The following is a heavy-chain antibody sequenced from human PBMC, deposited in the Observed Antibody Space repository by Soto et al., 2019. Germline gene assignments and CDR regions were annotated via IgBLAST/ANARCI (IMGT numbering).Heavy chain of an antibody. CDR3: AKARYTAPDYYGMEV. CDR2: ISGSGGST. J-gene: IGHJ6*02. CDR1: VFTFSSYA. D-gene: IGHD5-18*01. V-gene: IGHV3-23*01. Sequence: GGSLRLSCASSVFTFSSYAMSWVRQSPGKGLERVSAISGSGGSTYYADSVKGRFTISRDNSKNTLYLQMNSLRAEDTAVYYCAKARYTAPDYYGMEVWGQGTTVTVSS.